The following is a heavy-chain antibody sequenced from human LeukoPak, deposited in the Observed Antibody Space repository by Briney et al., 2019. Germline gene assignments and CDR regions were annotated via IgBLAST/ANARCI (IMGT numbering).Heavy chain of an antibody. J-gene: IGHJ4*02. CDR3: ARDYGEGGYYFDY. CDR1: GFTLSTYW. D-gene: IGHD4-17*01. V-gene: IGHV3-74*01. CDR2: ISSDGSST. Sequence: PGGSLRLSCAASGFTLSTYWMHWVRQAPGKGLVWLSRISSDGSSTNYAASVKGRFTISRHNAKNTLYLQINSLRAEDTAVYYCARDYGEGGYYFDYWGQGTLVTVSS.